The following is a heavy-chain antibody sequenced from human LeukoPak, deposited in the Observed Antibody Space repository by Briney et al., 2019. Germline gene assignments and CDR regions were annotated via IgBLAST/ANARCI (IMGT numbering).Heavy chain of an antibody. CDR3: ARVPRYCSGGSCYAARFDR. CDR1: GFTFSSYW. CDR2: IYSDGSNT. Sequence: SGGSLRLSCAASGFTFSSYWMHWVRQAPGKGLVWVSRIYSDGSNTSYAVSEEGRFTISRNNTKNTLSLHMNSQRAEDTAVYYCARVPRYCSGGSCYAARFDRW. V-gene: IGHV3-74*01. J-gene: IGHJ5*02. D-gene: IGHD2-15*01.